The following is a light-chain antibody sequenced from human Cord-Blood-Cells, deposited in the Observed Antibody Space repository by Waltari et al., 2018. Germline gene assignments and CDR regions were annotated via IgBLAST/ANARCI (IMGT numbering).Light chain of an antibody. CDR1: SSDVGGYNY. CDR2: DVS. J-gene: IGLJ1*01. CDR3: CSYAGSYTFYV. Sequence: QSALTQPRSVSGSPGQSVTISCTGTSSDVGGYNYVSWYQQHPGKAPKLMIYDVSKRPSAVPVRFSGSKSGNTASLTISGLQAEDEADYYCCSYAGSYTFYVCGTGTKVTVL. V-gene: IGLV2-11*01.